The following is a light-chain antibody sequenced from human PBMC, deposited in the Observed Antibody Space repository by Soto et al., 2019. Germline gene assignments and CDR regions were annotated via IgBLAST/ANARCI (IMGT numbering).Light chain of an antibody. J-gene: IGKJ5*01. V-gene: IGKV3-20*01. CDR3: QQYENSPIT. Sequence: EIVLTQSPGTLSLSPGERATLSCTASHSVDNNSLAWYQQKPGQAPRRLIYGAFKRATGIPDRFSGSGSRTDFTLTINRLEPEDFAVYYCQQYENSPITFGQGTRLEI. CDR1: HSVDNNS. CDR2: GAF.